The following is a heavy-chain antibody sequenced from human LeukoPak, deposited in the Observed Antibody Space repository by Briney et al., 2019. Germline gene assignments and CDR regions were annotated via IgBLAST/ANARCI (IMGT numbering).Heavy chain of an antibody. CDR3: ARLVDYYYYYMDV. V-gene: IGHV1-69*13. J-gene: IGHJ6*03. D-gene: IGHD1-26*01. Sequence: GASVKVSCKASGYTFTSYGISWVRQAPGQGLEWMGGIIPIFGTANYAQKFQGRVTITADESTSTAYMELSGLRSEDTAVYYCARLVDYYYYYMDVWGKGTTVTISS. CDR1: GYTFTSYG. CDR2: IIPIFGTA.